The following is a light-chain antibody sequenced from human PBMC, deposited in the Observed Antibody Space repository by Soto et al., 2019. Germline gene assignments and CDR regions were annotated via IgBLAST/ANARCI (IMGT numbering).Light chain of an antibody. CDR2: AAS. CDR3: QQSYSSTWT. J-gene: IGKJ1*01. V-gene: IGKV1-39*01. CDR1: QNIDHH. Sequence: DIQMTQSPSSLSASVGDRVTITCRASQNIDHHLNWYQHKPGKAPKLLMDAASRMQSGVPSRFSGSGTGTEFTLSLDSLQPEDFATYYCQQSYSSTWTFGQGTRVEVK.